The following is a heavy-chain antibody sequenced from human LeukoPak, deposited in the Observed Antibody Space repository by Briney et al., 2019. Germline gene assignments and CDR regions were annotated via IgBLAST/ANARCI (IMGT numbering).Heavy chain of an antibody. J-gene: IGHJ6*03. CDR3: ARGKRYQLLYYYYYMDV. D-gene: IGHD2-2*01. Sequence: ASVKVSCKASGYTFTSYDINWVRQATGQGLEWMGWMNPNSGNTGYAQKSQGRVTVTRNTSISTAYMELSSLRSEDTAVYYCARGKRYQLLYYYYYMDVWGKGITVTVSS. V-gene: IGHV1-8*01. CDR2: MNPNSGNT. CDR1: GYTFTSYD.